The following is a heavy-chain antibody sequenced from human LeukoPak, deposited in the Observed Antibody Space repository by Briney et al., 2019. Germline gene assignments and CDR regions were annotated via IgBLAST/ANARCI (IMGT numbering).Heavy chain of an antibody. CDR2: ISPNNGGT. D-gene: IGHD3-3*01. J-gene: IGHJ4*02. CDR1: GYTFTDYY. CDR3: TRGAFFLDY. V-gene: IGHV1-2*06. Sequence: GASVKVSCKASGYTFTDYYLLWVRQAPGQGLEWMGRISPNNGGTDFAQNFQGRVIMTRDTSIRTAYLELSNLRSDDTAVYYCTRGAFFLDYWGQGTLVTVSS.